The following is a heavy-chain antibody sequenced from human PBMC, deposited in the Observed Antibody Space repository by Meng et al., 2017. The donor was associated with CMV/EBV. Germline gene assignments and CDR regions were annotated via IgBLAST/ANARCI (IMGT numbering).Heavy chain of an antibody. D-gene: IGHD2-2*01. Sequence: SCKASGGTFSSYAISWVRQAPGQGLEWMGGIIPIFGTANYAQKFQGRVTITTDESTSTAYMELSSLRSEDTAVYYCARWGYCSSTSCTRGYFDYWGQGTLVTVSS. V-gene: IGHV1-69*05. CDR1: GGTFSSYA. J-gene: IGHJ4*02. CDR2: IIPIFGTA. CDR3: ARWGYCSSTSCTRGYFDY.